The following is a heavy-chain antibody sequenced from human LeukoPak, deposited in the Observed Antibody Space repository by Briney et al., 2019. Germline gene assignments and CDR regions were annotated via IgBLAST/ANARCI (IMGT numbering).Heavy chain of an antibody. Sequence: GGSLRLSCAASGFTFSSYAMSWVRQAPGKGLEWVSAISGSGGSTYYADSVKGRFTTSRDNSKNTLYLQMNSLRAEDTAVYYCAKDFHPGVVPAAIFDYWGQGTLVTVSS. D-gene: IGHD2-2*01. CDR3: AKDFHPGVVPAAIFDY. CDR1: GFTFSSYA. CDR2: ISGSGGST. J-gene: IGHJ4*02. V-gene: IGHV3-23*01.